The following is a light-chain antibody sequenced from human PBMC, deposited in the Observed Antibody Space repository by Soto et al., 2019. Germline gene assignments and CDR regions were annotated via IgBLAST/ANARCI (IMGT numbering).Light chain of an antibody. CDR3: SSRTSSDTLV. Sequence: QSALTQSASVSGSPGQAITISCTGSSSDIGGYNYVSWYQQHPGRAPKLIIYEVSARPSGISDRFSGSKSGNTASLTISGLQAEDESVYYCSSRTSSDTLVFGRGTKLTVL. J-gene: IGLJ2*01. CDR2: EVS. CDR1: SSDIGGYNY. V-gene: IGLV2-14*03.